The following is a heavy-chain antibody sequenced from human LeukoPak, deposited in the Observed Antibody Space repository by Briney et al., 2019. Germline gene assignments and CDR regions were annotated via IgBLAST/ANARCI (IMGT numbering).Heavy chain of an antibody. J-gene: IGHJ4*02. Sequence: PGGSLRLSCTASGFTFGDYAMSWVRQAPGKGLEWVGFIRSKAYGGTTEYAASVKGRFTISRDDSKSIAYLQMNSLKTEDTAVYYCTRVLDRLLWFGELFGDWGQGTLVTVSS. V-gene: IGHV3-49*04. CDR2: IRSKAYGGTT. CDR3: TRVLDRLLWFGELFGD. D-gene: IGHD3-10*01. CDR1: GFTFGDYA.